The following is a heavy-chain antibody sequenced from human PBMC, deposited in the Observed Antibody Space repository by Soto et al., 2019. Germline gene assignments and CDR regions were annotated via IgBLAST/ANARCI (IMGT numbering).Heavy chain of an antibody. CDR3: ASTYYYDSSGYYYYYYYGMDV. J-gene: IGHJ6*02. Sequence: ASVEVSCKASGYTFTSYDINWVRQATGQGLEWMGWMNPNSGNTGYAQKFQGRVTMTRNTSISTAYMELSSLRSEDTAVYYCASTYYYDSSGYYYYYYYGMDVWGQGTTVTVSS. V-gene: IGHV1-8*01. D-gene: IGHD3-22*01. CDR1: GYTFTSYD. CDR2: MNPNSGNT.